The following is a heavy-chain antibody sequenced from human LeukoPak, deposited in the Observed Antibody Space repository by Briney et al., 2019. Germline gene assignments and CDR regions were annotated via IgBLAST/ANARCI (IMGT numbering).Heavy chain of an antibody. J-gene: IGHJ3*02. CDR3: ARGRGYGGSYLRTFDI. D-gene: IGHD1-26*01. V-gene: IGHV4-59*08. Sequence: KPSETLSLTCTVSGGSISSYYWSWIRQPPGKGLEWIGYIYYSGSTTYNPSLKSRVTISVDTSKNQFSLRLSSVTAADTAVYYCARGRGYGGSYLRTFDIWGQGTMVTVSS. CDR2: IYYSGST. CDR1: GGSISSYY.